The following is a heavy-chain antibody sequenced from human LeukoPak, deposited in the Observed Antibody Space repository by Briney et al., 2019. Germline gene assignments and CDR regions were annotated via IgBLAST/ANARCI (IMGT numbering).Heavy chain of an antibody. V-gene: IGHV3-23*01. CDR2: TSGSGGST. CDR3: AKTDRITMVRGVITER. D-gene: IGHD3-10*01. Sequence: PGGSLRLSCAVSGFTFSSYAMSWVRQAPGKGLEWVPATSGSGGSTYYADSVKGRFTISRDNSKNTLYLQMNSLRAEDTAVYYCAKTDRITMVRGVITERWGQGTLVTVSS. CDR1: GFTFSSYA. J-gene: IGHJ4*02.